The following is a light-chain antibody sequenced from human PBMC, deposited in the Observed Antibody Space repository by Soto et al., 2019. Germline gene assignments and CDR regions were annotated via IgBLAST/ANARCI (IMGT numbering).Light chain of an antibody. CDR1: ISDVGGYDF. CDR2: DVS. Sequence: QSALTQPASVSGSPGQSITISCTGTISDVGGYDFVSWYQQHPGKAPKLIISDVSSRPSGVSNRFSGYKSGNTASLTISGLQPEDEADYFCSSYATSSTLVFGSGTKLTVL. J-gene: IGLJ1*01. V-gene: IGLV2-14*03. CDR3: SSYATSSTLV.